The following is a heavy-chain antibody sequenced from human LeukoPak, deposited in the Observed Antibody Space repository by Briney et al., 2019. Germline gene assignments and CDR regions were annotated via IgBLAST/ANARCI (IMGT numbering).Heavy chain of an antibody. V-gene: IGHV3-9*01. D-gene: IGHD3-9*01. Sequence: PGGSLRLSCAASGFTFDDYAMHWVRQAPGKGLEWVSGISWNSGSIGYADSVKGRFTISRDNAKNSLYLQMNSLRAEDTALYYCAKAHRLFDWLSLPGPFDIWGQGTMVTVSS. CDR2: ISWNSGSI. CDR3: AKAHRLFDWLSLPGPFDI. J-gene: IGHJ3*02. CDR1: GFTFDDYA.